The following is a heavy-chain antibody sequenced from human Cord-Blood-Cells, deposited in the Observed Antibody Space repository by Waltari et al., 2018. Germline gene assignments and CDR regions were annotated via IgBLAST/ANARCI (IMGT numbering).Heavy chain of an antibody. D-gene: IGHD2-21*02. CDR3: AKDETPPAYCGGDCYNY. CDR2: ISGSGGST. V-gene: IGHV3-23*01. J-gene: IGHJ4*02. CDR1: GFTFSSYA. Sequence: EVQLLESGGGLVQPGGSLRLSCAASGFTFSSYAMSWVRQAPGKGLEWVSAISGSGGSTYYADSVKGRFTISRDNSKNTLYLQMNSLRAEDTAVYYCAKDETPPAYCGGDCYNYWGQGTLVTVSS.